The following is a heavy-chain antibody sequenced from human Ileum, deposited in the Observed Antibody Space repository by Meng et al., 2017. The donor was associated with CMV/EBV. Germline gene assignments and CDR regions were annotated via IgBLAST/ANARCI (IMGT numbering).Heavy chain of an antibody. CDR1: GVLISSSSDD. Sequence: LQLQESGPRRGKPSETLSLICSVSGVLISSSSDDWGWICQSPGKGLEWIGSIYYRGSTYYNPSLKRRVTISVDTSNNQFSLNLESVTAADTATYYCARDRNWGSWFDPWGQGTLVTVSS. D-gene: IGHD7-27*01. CDR2: IYYRGST. V-gene: IGHV4-39*07. J-gene: IGHJ5*02. CDR3: ARDRNWGSWFDP.